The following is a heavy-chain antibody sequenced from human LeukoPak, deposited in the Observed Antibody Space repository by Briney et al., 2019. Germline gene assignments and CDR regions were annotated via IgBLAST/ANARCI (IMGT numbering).Heavy chain of an antibody. V-gene: IGHV4-38-2*02. CDR2: IYHSGST. D-gene: IGHD3-9*01. CDR3: ARGSLDYDIWFRYYYYGMDV. Sequence: SETLSLTCTVSGYSISSGYYWGWIRQPPGKGLEWIGSIYHSGSTYYNPSLKSRVTISVDTSKNQFSLKLSSVTAADTAVYYCARGSLDYDIWFRYYYYGMDVWGQGTTVTVSS. J-gene: IGHJ6*02. CDR1: GYSISSGYY.